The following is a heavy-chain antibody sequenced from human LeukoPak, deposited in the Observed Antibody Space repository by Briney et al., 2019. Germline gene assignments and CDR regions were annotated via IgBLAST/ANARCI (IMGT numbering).Heavy chain of an antibody. V-gene: IGHV4-4*02. Sequence: PSGTLSLTCAVSGGSISSSNWWSWVRQPPGKGLEWIGEIYRSGSTNYNPSLKSRVTISVDKSKNQFSLKLSSVTAADTAVYYCARAQGGGGQQLVFNYYYYYYMDVWGKGTTVTVSS. CDR3: ARAQGGGGQQLVFNYYYYYYMDV. J-gene: IGHJ6*03. CDR1: GGSISSSNW. CDR2: IYRSGST. D-gene: IGHD6-13*01.